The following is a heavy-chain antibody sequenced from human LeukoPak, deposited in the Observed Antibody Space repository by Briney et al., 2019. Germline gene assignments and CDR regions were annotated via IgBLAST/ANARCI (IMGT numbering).Heavy chain of an antibody. CDR1: GGSISSYY. CDR2: IYTSGST. V-gene: IGHV4-4*09. Sequence: SETLSLTCSVSGGSISSYYWSWIRHPPGKGLEWIGYIYTSGSTNYNPSLKSRVTISVDTSKNQFSLKLSSVTAADTAVYYCARTLGYCSSTSCYNYYYYYMDVWGKGTTVTVSS. CDR3: ARTLGYCSSTSCYNYYYYYMDV. J-gene: IGHJ6*03. D-gene: IGHD2-2*02.